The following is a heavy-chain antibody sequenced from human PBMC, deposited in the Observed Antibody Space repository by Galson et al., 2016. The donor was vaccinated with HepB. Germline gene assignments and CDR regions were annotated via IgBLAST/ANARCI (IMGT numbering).Heavy chain of an antibody. CDR2: IYSGGAT. D-gene: IGHD6-13*01. CDR3: ARNPNAAATGTWG. Sequence: SLRLSCAASGISVSNNYMIWVRQAPGKGLEWVSRIYSGGATHYADSVKGRFTISRDSSKNTLYLQMNSLRAVDTAVYFCARNPNAAATGTWGWGQGTLVTVSS. J-gene: IGHJ4*02. V-gene: IGHV3-53*01. CDR1: GISVSNNY.